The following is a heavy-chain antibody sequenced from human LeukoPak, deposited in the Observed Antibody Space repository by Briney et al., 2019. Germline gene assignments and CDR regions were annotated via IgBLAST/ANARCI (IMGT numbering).Heavy chain of an antibody. D-gene: IGHD6-19*01. CDR3: AKVASSGWSPFDY. CDR1: GYTFTGYY. V-gene: IGHV1-2*02. CDR2: INPNSGGT. J-gene: IGHJ4*02. Sequence: ASVKVSCKASGYTFTGYYMHWVRQAPGQGLEWMGWINPNSGGTNYAQKFQGRVTMTRDTSISTAYMELSRLRSDDTAVYYCAKVASSGWSPFDYWGQGTLVTVSS.